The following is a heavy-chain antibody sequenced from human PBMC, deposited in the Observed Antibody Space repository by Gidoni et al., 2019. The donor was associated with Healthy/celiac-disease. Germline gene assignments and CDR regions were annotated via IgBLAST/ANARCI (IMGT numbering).Heavy chain of an antibody. J-gene: IGHJ6*02. CDR1: GGSISSSY. CDR3: ARLSLDIGGPQYYYYYGMDV. D-gene: IGHD2-2*03. CDR2: IYYMGIT. V-gene: IGHV4-59*08. Sequence: QVQLQESGPGLVKPSETLSLTCTVSGGSISSSYWSWIRQPPGKGREWIGYIYYMGITNSNPSLKSRVTISVDTSKNQFSLKRSSVTAADTAVYYCARLSLDIGGPQYYYYYGMDVWGQGTTVTVSS.